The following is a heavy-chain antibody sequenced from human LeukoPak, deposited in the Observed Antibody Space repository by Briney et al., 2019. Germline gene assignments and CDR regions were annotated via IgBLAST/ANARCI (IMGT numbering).Heavy chain of an antibody. Sequence: GGSLRLSCAASGFTFSSYAMHWVRQAPGKGLEWVGRIKGRGQDRATDYAAPVRGRFTISTDESTSTLYLQMNSLKTEDTAVYYCTTVTHFYLGGQGTLVTVSS. CDR2: IKGRGQDRAT. CDR3: TTVTHFYL. D-gene: IGHD2/OR15-2a*01. J-gene: IGHJ1*01. V-gene: IGHV3-15*01. CDR1: GFTFSSYA.